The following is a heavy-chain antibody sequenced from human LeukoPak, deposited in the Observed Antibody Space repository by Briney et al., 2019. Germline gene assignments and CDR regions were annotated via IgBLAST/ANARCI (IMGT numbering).Heavy chain of an antibody. Sequence: SETLSLTCTVSGGSISSYYWSWIRQPPGKGLEWIGHIYGSGSTNYNPSLKSRVTLSVDTSKNQYSLKLSSVTAADTAVYYCAREGTSGTHLNWFDPWGQGTLVTVSS. CDR3: AREGTSGTHLNWFDP. V-gene: IGHV4-59*01. J-gene: IGHJ5*02. D-gene: IGHD1-1*01. CDR1: GGSISSYY. CDR2: IYGSGST.